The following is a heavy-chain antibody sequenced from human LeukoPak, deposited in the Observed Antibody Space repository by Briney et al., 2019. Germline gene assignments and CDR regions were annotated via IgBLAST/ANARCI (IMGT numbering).Heavy chain of an antibody. D-gene: IGHD3-10*01. J-gene: IGHJ4*02. CDR2: IYYNGIT. V-gene: IGHV4-59*01. CDR3: TRQVPGSYGSGTYHVVGTYFDY. CDR1: GDSISNYY. Sequence: SETLSLTCTVSGDSISNYYWSWIRQPPGKGLEWIGYIYYNGITDYNPSLRSRVTISVDTSKNHFSPKLSSVTAADTAVYYCTRQVPGSYGSGTYHVVGTYFDYWGQGTQVTVSS.